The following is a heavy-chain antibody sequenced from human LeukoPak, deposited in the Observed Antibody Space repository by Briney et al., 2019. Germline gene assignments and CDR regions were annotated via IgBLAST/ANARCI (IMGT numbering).Heavy chain of an antibody. CDR3: GKESMSVSGTVEF. Sequence: SETLSLTCSVSGGSISDSYWGWIRQPAGSGLEWIGRINRNGITKYNPSLGSRVTMSVDPSKNQLSLTLRSVTAADTALYYCGKESMSVSGTVEFWGQGILVTVS. J-gene: IGHJ4*02. CDR1: GGSISDSY. D-gene: IGHD6-19*01. V-gene: IGHV4-4*07. CDR2: INRNGIT.